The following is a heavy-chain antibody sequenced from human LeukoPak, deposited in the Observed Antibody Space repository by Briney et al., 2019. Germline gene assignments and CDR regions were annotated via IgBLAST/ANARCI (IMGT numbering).Heavy chain of an antibody. Sequence: PSETLSLTCTVSGGSITSYYWNWIRQPPGKGVEWIGYIYYSGSTNYNPSLKSRVTISVDTPKNQFSLNLSSATAADTAVYYCARRTWGAADYFDYWGQGTLVTVSS. CDR3: ARRTWGAADYFDY. CDR1: GGSITSYY. D-gene: IGHD6-13*01. J-gene: IGHJ4*02. V-gene: IGHV4-59*01. CDR2: IYYSGST.